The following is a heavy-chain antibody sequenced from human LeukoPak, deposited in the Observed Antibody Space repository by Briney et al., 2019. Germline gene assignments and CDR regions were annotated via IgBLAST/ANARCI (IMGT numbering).Heavy chain of an antibody. J-gene: IGHJ4*02. CDR3: ASPSYGDYYYFDY. V-gene: IGHV1-69*13. D-gene: IGHD4-17*01. CDR2: IIPIFGTA. CDR1: GRTFSSYA. Sequence: ASVKVSCKASGRTFSSYAISWVRQAPGQGLEWMGGIIPIFGTANYAQKFQGRVTITADESTSTAYMELSSLRSEDTAVYDCASPSYGDYYYFDYWGQGTLVTVSS.